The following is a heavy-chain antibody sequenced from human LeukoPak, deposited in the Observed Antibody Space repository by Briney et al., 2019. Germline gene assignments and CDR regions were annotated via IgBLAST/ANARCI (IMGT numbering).Heavy chain of an antibody. V-gene: IGHV3-33*01. CDR1: GFTFSSYG. Sequence: GRSLSLSCAASGFTFSSYGMHWVRQAPGKGLEWVAVIWYDGSNKYYADSVKGRFTISRDNSKNTLYLQMNSLRAEDTAVYYCARGDDFWSGYTLNWFDPWGQGTLVTVSS. CDR3: ARGDDFWSGYTLNWFDP. CDR2: IWYDGSNK. D-gene: IGHD3-3*01. J-gene: IGHJ5*02.